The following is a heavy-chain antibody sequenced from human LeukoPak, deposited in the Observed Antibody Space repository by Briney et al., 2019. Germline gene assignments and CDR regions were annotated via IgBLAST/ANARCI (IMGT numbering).Heavy chain of an antibody. V-gene: IGHV3-43D*03. CDR3: AKDGSYGHPFYYYYMDV. D-gene: IGHD5-18*01. Sequence: GGSLRLSCAASGFTFDDYAMHWVRQAPGKGLEWVSLISWDGGSTYYADSVKGRFTISRDNSKNSLYLQMNSLRAEDTALYYCAKDGSYGHPFYYYYMDVWGKGTTVTVSS. CDR1: GFTFDDYA. CDR2: ISWDGGST. J-gene: IGHJ6*03.